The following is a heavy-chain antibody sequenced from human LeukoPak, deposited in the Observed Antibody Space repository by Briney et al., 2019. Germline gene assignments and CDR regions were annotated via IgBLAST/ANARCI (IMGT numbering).Heavy chain of an antibody. D-gene: IGHD6-6*01. V-gene: IGHV3-66*01. J-gene: IGHJ4*02. Sequence: GGSLRLSCAASGFTVSSNYMTWVRQAPGKGLEWVSVIYSGGSTYYADSVKGRFTISRDNAKNSLYLQMNSLRAEDTAVYYCATSLRSSDYWGQGTLVTVSS. CDR3: ATSLRSSDY. CDR2: IYSGGST. CDR1: GFTVSSNY.